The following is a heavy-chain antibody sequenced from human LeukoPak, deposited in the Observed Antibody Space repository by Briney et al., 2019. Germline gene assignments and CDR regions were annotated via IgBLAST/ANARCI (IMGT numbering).Heavy chain of an antibody. CDR1: GGTFSSYA. J-gene: IGHJ4*02. CDR3: ARDSRPGDNLFDY. D-gene: IGHD1-14*01. Sequence: SVKVSCKASGGTFSSYAISWVRQAPGQGLEWMGRIIPILGIANYAQKFRGRVTITADKSTSTAYMELSSLRSEDTAVYYCARDSRPGDNLFDYWGQGTLVTVSS. CDR2: IIPILGIA. V-gene: IGHV1-69*04.